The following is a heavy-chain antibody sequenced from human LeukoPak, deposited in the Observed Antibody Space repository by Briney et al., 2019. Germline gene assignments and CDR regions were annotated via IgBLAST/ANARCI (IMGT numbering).Heavy chain of an antibody. CDR1: GFTFSSYA. CDR3: AKDSPHNYVWANYKLRWFFDY. D-gene: IGHD3-16*01. Sequence: GGSLRLSCAASGFTFSSYAMSWVRQAPGKGLERVSALSDSGGSTYYADSVKGRFTISRDNSKNTLYLQMNRLRAEDTAVYYCAKDSPHNYVWANYKLRWFFDYWGQRTLVTVSS. V-gene: IGHV3-23*01. J-gene: IGHJ4*02. CDR2: LSDSGGST.